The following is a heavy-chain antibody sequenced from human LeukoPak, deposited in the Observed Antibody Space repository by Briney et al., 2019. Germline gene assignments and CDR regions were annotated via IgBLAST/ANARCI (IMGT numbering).Heavy chain of an antibody. CDR1: GGTFSSYA. CDR2: IIPIFGTA. V-gene: IGHV1-69*13. D-gene: IGHD2-2*01. Sequence: SVKVSCKASGGTFSSYAISWVRQAPGQGLEWMGGIIPIFGTANYAQKFQGRVTITADESTSTAYMELSSLRSEDTAVYYCARGKIVVVPAAIPSDAFGIWGQGTMVTVSS. CDR3: ARGKIVVVPAAIPSDAFGI. J-gene: IGHJ3*02.